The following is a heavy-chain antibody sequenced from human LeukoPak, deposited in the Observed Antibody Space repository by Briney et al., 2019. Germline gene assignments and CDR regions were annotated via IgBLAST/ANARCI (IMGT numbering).Heavy chain of an antibody. CDR2: ISSNGGST. J-gene: IGHJ4*02. CDR1: GFTFSSYA. Sequence: GGPLRLSCAASGFTFSSYAMHWVRQAPGKGLEYVSAISSNGGSTYYANSVKGRFTISRDNSKNTLYLQMGSLRAEDMAVYYCARGGYCSSTSCPFSDWGQGTLVTVSS. D-gene: IGHD2-2*01. V-gene: IGHV3-64*01. CDR3: ARGGYCSSTSCPFSD.